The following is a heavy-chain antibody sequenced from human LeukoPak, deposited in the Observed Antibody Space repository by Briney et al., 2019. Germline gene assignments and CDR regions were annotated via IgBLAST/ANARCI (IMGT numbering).Heavy chain of an antibody. CDR1: GCTFSSYW. V-gene: IGHV3-74*01. CDR3: ATLDGDYVSY. CDR2: INSDGSST. D-gene: IGHD4-17*01. J-gene: IGHJ4*02. Sequence: PGGSLRLSCAASGCTFSSYWKHWVRRAPGKGLVWVSRINSDGSSTSYADSVKGRFTISRDNAKNTLYLQMNRLRAEDTAVYYCATLDGDYVSYWGQGTLATVSS.